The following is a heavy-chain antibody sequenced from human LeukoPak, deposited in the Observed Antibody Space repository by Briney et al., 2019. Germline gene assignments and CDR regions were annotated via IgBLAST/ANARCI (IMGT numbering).Heavy chain of an antibody. CDR3: ARRITMVRGEKGYYMDV. D-gene: IGHD3-10*01. Sequence: GGSLRLSCAASGFTFSSYSMNWVRQAPGKGLELVSYISSSSTIYYADSVKGRFTISRDNAKNSLYLQMNSLRAEDTAVYYCARRITMVRGEKGYYMDVWGKGTTVTVSS. CDR1: GFTFSSYS. V-gene: IGHV3-48*04. J-gene: IGHJ6*03. CDR2: ISSSSTI.